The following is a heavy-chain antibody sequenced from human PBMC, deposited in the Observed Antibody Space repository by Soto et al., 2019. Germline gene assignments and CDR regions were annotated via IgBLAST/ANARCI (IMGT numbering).Heavy chain of an antibody. CDR2: ISSGSAYI. D-gene: IGHD1-26*01. CDR3: TRDQGGSYDTWFDP. V-gene: IGHV3-21*01. J-gene: IGHJ5*02. CDR1: TFSMYS. Sequence: EVPVVESGGGLVRPGGSLRLSCNFTFSMYSMSWVRQAPGKGLEWVASISSGSAYIKYADSVKGRFSISRDNAKNSVSLQMNSLRAEDTAMYYCTRDQGGSYDTWFDPWGRGTLVTVSS.